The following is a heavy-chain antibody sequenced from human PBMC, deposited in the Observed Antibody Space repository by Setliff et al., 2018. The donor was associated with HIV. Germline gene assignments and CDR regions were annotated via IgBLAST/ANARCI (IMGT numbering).Heavy chain of an antibody. J-gene: IGHJ4*02. CDR2: INHSGST. CDR1: GGSLSGYS. D-gene: IGHD3-16*01. V-gene: IGHV4-34*01. CDR3: ARGMRLGAEKYYDY. Sequence: SETLSLTCAVYGGSLSGYSWIWIRQPPGKGLEWIGQINHSGSTNYNPSLQSRVTISIDTSKNQFSLKLSSVTAADTAVYYCARGMRLGAEKYYDYWGQGGLVTVSS.